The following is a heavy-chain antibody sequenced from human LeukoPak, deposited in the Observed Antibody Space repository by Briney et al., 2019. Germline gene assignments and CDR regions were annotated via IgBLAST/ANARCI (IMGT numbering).Heavy chain of an antibody. V-gene: IGHV3-30-3*01. CDR1: GFTFSSYA. J-gene: IGHJ4*02. CDR3: ARSSMGKATVTTFRLYFDY. D-gene: IGHD4-17*01. Sequence: AGRSPRLSCAASGFTFSSYAMHWVRQAPGKGLEWVAVISYDGSNKYYADSVKGRFTISRDNSKNTLYLQMNSLRAEDTAVYYCARSSMGKATVTTFRLYFDYWGQGTLVTVSS. CDR2: ISYDGSNK.